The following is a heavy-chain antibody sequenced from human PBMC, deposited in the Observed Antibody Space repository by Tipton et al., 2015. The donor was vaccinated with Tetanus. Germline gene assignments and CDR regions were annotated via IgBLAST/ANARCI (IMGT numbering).Heavy chain of an antibody. V-gene: IGHV4-31*03. CDR2: IYYSGTT. J-gene: IGHJ5*02. Sequence: TLSLTCTVSGGSINSGGYFWNWIRQYPGKGLEWIGYIYYSGTTHYDPSLKSRLVMSVDVSKNQFSLNLTSVTAADTAVYYCTRDRGGGRVARLNWFDPWGPGTLVTVSS. CDR1: GGSINSGGYF. D-gene: IGHD3-10*01. CDR3: TRDRGGGRVARLNWFDP.